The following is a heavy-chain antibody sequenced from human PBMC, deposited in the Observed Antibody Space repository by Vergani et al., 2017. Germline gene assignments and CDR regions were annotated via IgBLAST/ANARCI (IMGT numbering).Heavy chain of an antibody. D-gene: IGHD5-12*01. V-gene: IGHV3-7*01. CDR3: ARESGVATRGYYMDV. CDR2: IKQEGSEK. J-gene: IGHJ6*03. Sequence: EVQLVESGGGLVQPGGSLRLSCAASGFTFSSYWMSWVRQAPGKGLEWVANIKQEGSEKYYVDSVKGRFTISRDNAKNSLYLQMNSLRAEDTAVYYCARESGVATRGYYMDVWGKGTTVTVSS. CDR1: GFTFSSYW.